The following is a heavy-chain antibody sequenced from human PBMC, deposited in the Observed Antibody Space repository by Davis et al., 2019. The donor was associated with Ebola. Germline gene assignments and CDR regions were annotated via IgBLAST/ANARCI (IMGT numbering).Heavy chain of an antibody. J-gene: IGHJ6*03. CDR1: GYSFTSYW. V-gene: IGHV5-51*01. D-gene: IGHD4-11*01. CDR3: ARRRDSNYGKRYYYYMDV. CDR2: IYPGDSDT. Sequence: GESLKISCKGSGYSFTSYWIGWVRQMPGKGLEWMGIIYPGDSDTRYSPSFQGQVTISADKSISTAYLQWSSLKASDTAMYYCARRRDSNYGKRYYYYMDVWGKGTTVTVSS.